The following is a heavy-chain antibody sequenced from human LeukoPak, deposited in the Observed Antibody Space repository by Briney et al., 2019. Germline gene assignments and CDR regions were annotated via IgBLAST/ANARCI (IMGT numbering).Heavy chain of an antibody. CDR1: GXSVSSGNDY. D-gene: IGHD6-13*01. CDR3: ARVSAAGTGPDS. Sequence: SETLSLTCTVSGXSVSSGNDYWSWIRQPPGKGREWIGFMSNSGHTDSTPSLKSRVTISLDTSKNQFSLKLNSVTAADTAVYYCARVSAAGTGPDSWGQGTLVTVSS. CDR2: MSNSGHT. J-gene: IGHJ4*02. V-gene: IGHV4-61*01.